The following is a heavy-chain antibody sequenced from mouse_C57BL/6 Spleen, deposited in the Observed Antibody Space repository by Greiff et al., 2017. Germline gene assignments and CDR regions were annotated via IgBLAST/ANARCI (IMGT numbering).Heavy chain of an antibody. CDR1: GFTFSSYA. Sequence: LEPGGPSVKPGGSLKLSCAASGFTFSSYAMPWVRQTPEKRLEWVATISDGGSYTYYPDNVKGRFTISRDNAKNNLNLQMSHLKSADTAMYYCAREKDYEGAMDYWGQGTSVTVSS. V-gene: IGHV5-4*01. J-gene: IGHJ4*01. D-gene: IGHD2-4*01. CDR2: ISDGGSYT. CDR3: AREKDYEGAMDY.